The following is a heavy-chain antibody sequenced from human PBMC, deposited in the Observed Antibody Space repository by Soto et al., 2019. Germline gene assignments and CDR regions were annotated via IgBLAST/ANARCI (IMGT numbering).Heavy chain of an antibody. J-gene: IGHJ6*02. CDR1: GGIFSTYR. D-gene: IGHD4-17*01. Sequence: QVQLVQSGAEVKKPGSSVKVSCKASGGIFSTYRISWVRQAPGQGLEWMGGIIPMFGQAKDAQKFQGRVTIPADESTSTAYMELSGLRSEDTAVYYCARDRVPNYGDWQYGMDVWGQGTTVTVSS. CDR3: ARDRVPNYGDWQYGMDV. V-gene: IGHV1-69*12. CDR2: IIPMFGQA.